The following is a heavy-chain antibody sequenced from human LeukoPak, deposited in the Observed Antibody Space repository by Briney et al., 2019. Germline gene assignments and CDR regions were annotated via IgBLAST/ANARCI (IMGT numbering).Heavy chain of an antibody. CDR1: GGSFSGYY. V-gene: IGHV4-34*01. CDR3: ARSPRITIFGVVRSYYYGMDV. D-gene: IGHD3-3*01. CDR2: INHSGST. Sequence: SETLSLTCAVYGGSFSGYYWSWIRQPSGKGPEWIGEINHSGSTNYNPSLKSRVTISVDTSKNQFSLKLSSVTAADTAVYYCARSPRITIFGVVRSYYYGMDVWGQGTTVTVSS. J-gene: IGHJ6*02.